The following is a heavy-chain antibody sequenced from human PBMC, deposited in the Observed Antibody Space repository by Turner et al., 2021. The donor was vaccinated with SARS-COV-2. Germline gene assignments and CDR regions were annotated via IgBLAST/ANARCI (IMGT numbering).Heavy chain of an antibody. J-gene: IGHJ4*02. CDR2: INPNSGGT. CDR3: ARSIVVVPAAISY. Sequence: QVQLVQSGAEVKKPGASVKVACKASGYTFTGYYMHWVRQAPGQGLEWLGWINPNSGGTNYAQKFQGRVTMTRDMSISTAYMELSRLRSDDTAVYYCARSIVVVPAAISYWGQGTLVTVSS. CDR1: GYTFTGYY. D-gene: IGHD2-2*02. V-gene: IGHV1-2*02.